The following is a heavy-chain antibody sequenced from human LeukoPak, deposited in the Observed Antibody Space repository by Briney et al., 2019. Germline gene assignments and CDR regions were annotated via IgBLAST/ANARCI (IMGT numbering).Heavy chain of an antibody. D-gene: IGHD6-19*01. CDR2: ISSNGGST. CDR1: GFTLSSYA. CDR3: VKEDLLYSSGWYWSDP. J-gene: IGHJ5*02. V-gene: IGHV3-64D*06. Sequence: GGSLRLSCSASGFTLSSYAMHWVSQAPGKGLEYGSAISSNGGSTYYADSVKGRFTISRDNSKNTLYLQMSSLRAEDTAVYYCVKEDLLYSSGWYWSDPWGQATLVTVSS.